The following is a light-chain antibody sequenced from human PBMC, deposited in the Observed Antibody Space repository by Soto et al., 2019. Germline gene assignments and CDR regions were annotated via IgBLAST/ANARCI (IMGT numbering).Light chain of an antibody. CDR3: SLSYSGVRV. CDR2: DTR. CDR1: TGAVTSRHY. Sequence: QTVVTQEPSLTVSPGGTVTLTCASSTGAVTSRHYPYWFQQKPGQVPRAVIYDTRNKHSWTPARFSGSLLGGIPALNLSGAQPEDEADYYCSLSYSGVRVFGGGTKVTVL. V-gene: IGLV7-46*01. J-gene: IGLJ3*02.